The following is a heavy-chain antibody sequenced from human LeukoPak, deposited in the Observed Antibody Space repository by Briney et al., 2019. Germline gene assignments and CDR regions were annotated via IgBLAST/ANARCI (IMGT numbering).Heavy chain of an antibody. J-gene: IGHJ3*02. D-gene: IGHD2-2*02. CDR2: INPDNGGT. V-gene: IGHV1-2*02. CDR3: ARQGYCDTTACYTAAFDI. CDR1: GYTFTGYY. Sequence: ASVKVSCKASGYTFTGYYMHWVRQAPGQGLEWMGWINPDNGGTDYAQKFQGRVTMTRDTSINTAYMELSRLRSDDPAVYYCARQGYCDTTACYTAAFDIWGQGTMVTVSS.